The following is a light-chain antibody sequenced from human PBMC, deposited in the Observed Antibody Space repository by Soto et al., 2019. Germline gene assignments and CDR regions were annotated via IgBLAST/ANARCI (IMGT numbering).Light chain of an antibody. CDR1: SIDIGTYNY. CDR2: EVS. J-gene: IGLJ1*01. CDR3: ISYTGSTTYV. V-gene: IGLV2-14*01. Sequence: QSALTQPASVSGSPGQSITISCTGTSIDIGTYNYVSWYQQHPGKAPKLIIYEVSNRPSGVSNRFSGSKSGNTASLTISGLQAEDEADYYCISYTGSTTYVFGTATKVTV.